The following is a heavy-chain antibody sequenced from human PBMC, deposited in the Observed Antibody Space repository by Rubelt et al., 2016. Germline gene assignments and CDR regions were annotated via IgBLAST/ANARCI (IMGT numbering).Heavy chain of an antibody. CDR3: ARGRITICGVDSPLSDP. D-gene: IGHD3-3*01. CDR1: GGSFSDSF. V-gene: IGHV4-34*01. J-gene: IGHJ5*02. CDR2: IYHSGST. Sequence: QVQLQQWGAGLLKPSETLSLTCAVNGGSFSDSFFNWIRQPPGKGLEWIGEIYHSGSTNYNPSPKSRVTISVDTSKNQCSLKLSSVTAADTAVYYCARGRITICGVDSPLSDPWGQGTLVTVSS.